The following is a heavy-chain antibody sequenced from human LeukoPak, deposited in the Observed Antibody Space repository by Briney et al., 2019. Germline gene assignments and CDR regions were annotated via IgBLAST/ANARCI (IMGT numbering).Heavy chain of an antibody. CDR1: GFTFNNYA. J-gene: IGHJ5*01. CDR3: AKEPREYCSSTSCPNWFDS. V-gene: IGHV3-23*01. Sequence: SGGSLRLSCAASGFTFNNYAMSWVRQAPGKGLEWVSAISASGGITYYADSVKGRFTISRDNSENTLFLQMNSLRAEDTAVYYCAKEPREYCSSTSCPNWFDSWGQGTLVTVSS. CDR2: ISASGGIT. D-gene: IGHD2-2*01.